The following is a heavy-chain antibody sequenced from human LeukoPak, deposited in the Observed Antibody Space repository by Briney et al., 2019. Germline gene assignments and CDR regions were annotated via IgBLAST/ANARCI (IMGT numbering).Heavy chain of an antibody. CDR2: ISGSGGST. D-gene: IGHD3-9*01. Sequence: GGSLRLSCAASGFTFSSYAMSWVRQAPGKGLEWVSAISGSGGSTYYADSVEGRFTISGDNSKNTLYLQMNSLRAEDTAVYYCAKLSSRAVADILTPWGQGTLVTVSS. CDR1: GFTFSSYA. CDR3: AKLSSRAVADILTP. V-gene: IGHV3-23*01. J-gene: IGHJ5*02.